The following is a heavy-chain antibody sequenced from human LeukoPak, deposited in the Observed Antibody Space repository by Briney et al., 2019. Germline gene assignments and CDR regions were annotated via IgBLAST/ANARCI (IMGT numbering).Heavy chain of an antibody. CDR1: GYTFTSYY. J-gene: IGHJ4*02. CDR3: ARDPGQHDILTGYSGDFDY. Sequence: ASVKVSCKASGYTFTSYYMHWVRQAPGQGLEWMGIINPSGGSTSYAQKFQGRVTMTRDTSTSTVYMELSSLRSEDTAVYYCARDPGQHDILTGYSGDFDYWGQGTLVTVSS. CDR2: INPSGGST. D-gene: IGHD3-9*01. V-gene: IGHV1-46*01.